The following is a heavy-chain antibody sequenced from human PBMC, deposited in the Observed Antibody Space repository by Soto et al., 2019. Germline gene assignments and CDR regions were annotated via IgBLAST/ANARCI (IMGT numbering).Heavy chain of an antibody. V-gene: IGHV3-64*01. CDR3: ARDGGDYFDY. J-gene: IGHJ4*02. CDR1: GFTVSSNY. CDR2: ISSNGGST. Sequence: GGSLRLSCAASGFTVSSNYMTWVRQAPGKGLEYVSAISSNGGSTYYANSVKGRFTISRDNSKNTLYLQMGSLRAEDMAVYYCARDGGDYFDYWGQGTLVTVPQ. D-gene: IGHD2-15*01.